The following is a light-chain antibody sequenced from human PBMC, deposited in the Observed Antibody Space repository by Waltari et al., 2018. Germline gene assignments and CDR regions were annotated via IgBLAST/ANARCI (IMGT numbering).Light chain of an antibody. J-gene: IGKJ2*01. V-gene: IGKV1-13*02. Sequence: AIQLTQSPSSLSASVGDRVTITCRASQGISSALAWYQQKPGKAPKLLIYDASSLESGVPSRFSGSGSVTDVTLTISSLQPEDFATYYCQQFNSYPYTVGQGTKLEIK. CDR1: QGISSA. CDR2: DAS. CDR3: QQFNSYPYT.